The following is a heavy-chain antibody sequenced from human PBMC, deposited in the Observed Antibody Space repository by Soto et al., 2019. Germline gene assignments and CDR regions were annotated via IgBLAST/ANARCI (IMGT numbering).Heavy chain of an antibody. J-gene: IGHJ3*02. CDR2: LTGSGGNS. Sequence: GGSLRLSCGASGFAFSNFAMTWVRQAPGKGLEWVSTLTGSGGNSYYADSVKGRFTISRDNSKNSLYLQMNSLSAEDTAVYYCATGITGTMQGAFGIWGQGT. V-gene: IGHV3-23*01. D-gene: IGHD1-7*01. CDR1: GFAFSNFA. CDR3: ATGITGTMQGAFGI.